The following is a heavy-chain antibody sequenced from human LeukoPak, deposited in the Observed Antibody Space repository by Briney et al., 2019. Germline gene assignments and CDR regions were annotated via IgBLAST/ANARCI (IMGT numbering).Heavy chain of an antibody. Sequence: PSETLSLTCTVSGGSISSYYWSWIRQPPGKGLEWIGYIYYSGSTNYNPSLKSRVTISVDTSKNQFSLKLSSVTAADTAVYYCARAPYYGYYFDYWGQGTLVTVSS. CDR1: GGSISSYY. D-gene: IGHD2/OR15-2a*01. V-gene: IGHV4-59*12. CDR3: ARAPYYGYYFDY. CDR2: IYYSGST. J-gene: IGHJ4*02.